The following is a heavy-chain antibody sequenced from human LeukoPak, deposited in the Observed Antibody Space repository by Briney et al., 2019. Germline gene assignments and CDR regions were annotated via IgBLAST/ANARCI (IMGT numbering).Heavy chain of an antibody. CDR3: ARAPVEANVDLLNWFEP. CDR1: GGTFSSYA. Sequence: SVKVSCKASGGTFSSYAISWVRQAPGQGLEWMGRIIPILGIANYAQKFQGRVTITADKSTSTAYMELSSLGSEDTAGYYCARAPVEANVDLLNWFEPWGQGTLVPVPS. J-gene: IGHJ5*02. D-gene: IGHD1-26*01. V-gene: IGHV1-69*04. CDR2: IIPILGIA.